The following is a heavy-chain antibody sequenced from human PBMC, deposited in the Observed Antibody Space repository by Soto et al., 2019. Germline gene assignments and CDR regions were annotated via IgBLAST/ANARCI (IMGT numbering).Heavy chain of an antibody. CDR3: AKDLVYSSSSGDDY. Sequence: EVQLVESGGGLVQPGRSLRLSCAASGFTFDDYAMHWVRQAPGKGLEWVSGISWNSGSIGYADSVKGRFTISRDNAKNSLYLQMNSLRAEDSALYYCAKDLVYSSSSGDDYWGQGTLVTASS. D-gene: IGHD6-6*01. CDR2: ISWNSGSI. CDR1: GFTFDDYA. V-gene: IGHV3-9*01. J-gene: IGHJ4*02.